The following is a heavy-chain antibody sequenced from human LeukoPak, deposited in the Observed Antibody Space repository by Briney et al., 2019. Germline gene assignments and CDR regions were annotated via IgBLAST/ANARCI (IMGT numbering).Heavy chain of an antibody. CDR2: ISGSGSST. D-gene: IGHD2-2*01. J-gene: IGHJ4*02. CDR1: GFTFSSYA. V-gene: IGHV3-23*01. Sequence: GGSLRLSCAASGFTFSSYAMNWVRHAPGKGLEWVSGISGSGSSTYYADSVKGRFTISRDNSKNTLYLQMNSLRAEDTALYYCAKPGGKYCSSTSCYPDYWGQGTLVTVSS. CDR3: AKPGGKYCSSTSCYPDY.